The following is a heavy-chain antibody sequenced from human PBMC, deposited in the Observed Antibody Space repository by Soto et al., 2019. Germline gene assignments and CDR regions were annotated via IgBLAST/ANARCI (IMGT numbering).Heavy chain of an antibody. J-gene: IGHJ5*02. CDR1: GFTFDDYV. CDR2: INWNGGST. Sequence: PGGSLRLSCAASGFTFDDYVMSWVRQAPGKGLEWGSGINWNGGSTGYADSVRGRFTISRDNAKNSLYLLMNSLRAEDTAVYYCARGNDFWSAYSTPNWFDPWGQGTLVTVSS. V-gene: IGHV3-20*04. CDR3: ARGNDFWSAYSTPNWFDP. D-gene: IGHD3-3*01.